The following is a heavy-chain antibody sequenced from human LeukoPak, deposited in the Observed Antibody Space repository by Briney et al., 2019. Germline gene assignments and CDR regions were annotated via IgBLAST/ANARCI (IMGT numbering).Heavy chain of an antibody. CDR2: ITPLFGTA. D-gene: IGHD4-17*01. Sequence: SVKVSCKASGGTFSNYAISWVRQAPGQGLEWMGGITPLFGTAKYAQKFQGRVTITADESTSTAYMELSSLRSEDTAVYYCARNDYGGHDAFDIWGQGTMVTVSS. V-gene: IGHV1-69*13. J-gene: IGHJ3*02. CDR1: GGTFSNYA. CDR3: ARNDYGGHDAFDI.